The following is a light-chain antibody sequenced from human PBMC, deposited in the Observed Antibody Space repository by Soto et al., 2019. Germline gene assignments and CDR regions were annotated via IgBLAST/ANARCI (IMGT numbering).Light chain of an antibody. CDR2: DAS. J-gene: IGKJ2*01. V-gene: IGKV3-15*01. CDR3: QQYNNWPYT. CDR1: QSVSSN. Sequence: EIVMTQSPSTLSVSPGERATLSCRASQSVSSNLAWYQQKPGQAPRLLIYDASTMATGIPARFSGSRSGTEFTLTISSLQSEDFAVYYCQQYNNWPYTFGQGTKLEIK.